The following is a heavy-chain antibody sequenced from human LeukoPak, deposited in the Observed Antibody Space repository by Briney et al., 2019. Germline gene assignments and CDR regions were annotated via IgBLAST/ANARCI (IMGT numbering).Heavy chain of an antibody. D-gene: IGHD2-2*01. Sequence: GGSLRLSCAASGFTFSSYAMHWVRQAPGKGLEWVAVISYDGSNKYYADSVKGRFTISRDNSKNTLYLQMNSLRAEDTAVYYCARGLEAGCSSTSCYGGYFDYWGQGTLVTVSS. V-gene: IGHV3-30-3*01. CDR2: ISYDGSNK. CDR1: GFTFSSYA. CDR3: ARGLEAGCSSTSCYGGYFDY. J-gene: IGHJ4*02.